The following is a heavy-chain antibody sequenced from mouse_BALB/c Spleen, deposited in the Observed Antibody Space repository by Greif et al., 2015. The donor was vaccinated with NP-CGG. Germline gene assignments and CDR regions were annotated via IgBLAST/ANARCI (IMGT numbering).Heavy chain of an antibody. Sequence: QVQLKESGAELVKPGASVKMSCKASGYTSTSYWMHWVKQRPGQGLEWIGVIDPSDSYTSYNQKFKGKATLTVDTSSSTAYMQLSSLTSEDSAVYYCTRGGGYGNYLYAMDYWGQGTSVTVSS. CDR3: TRGGGYGNYLYAMDY. V-gene: IGHV1S127*01. J-gene: IGHJ4*01. CDR2: IDPSDSYT. D-gene: IGHD2-1*01. CDR1: GYTSTSYW.